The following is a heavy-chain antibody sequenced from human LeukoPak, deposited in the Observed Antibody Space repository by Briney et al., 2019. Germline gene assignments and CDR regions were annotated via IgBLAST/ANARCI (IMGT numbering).Heavy chain of an antibody. CDR1: GYTFTSYA. Sequence: GASVKVSCKASGYTFTSYAMNWVRQAPGQGLEWMGWINTNTGNPTYAQGFTGRFVFSLDTSVSTAYLQISSLKAEDTAVYYCAREGIEMMELWYDAFDIWGQVTMVTVSS. CDR3: AREGIEMMELWYDAFDI. J-gene: IGHJ3*02. CDR2: INTNTGNP. D-gene: IGHD5-18*01. V-gene: IGHV7-4-1*02.